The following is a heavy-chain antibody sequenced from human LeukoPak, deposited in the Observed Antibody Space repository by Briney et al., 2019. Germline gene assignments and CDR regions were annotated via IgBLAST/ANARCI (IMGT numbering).Heavy chain of an antibody. Sequence: SETLSLTCTVAGGSISSSRYYWGWIRQPPGKGLEWIGSIYYSGSTYYNPSLKSRVTISVDTSKSQFSLKLSSVTAADTAVYYCARVAAGYGYYMDVWGKGTTVTVSS. CDR3: ARVAAGYGYYMDV. D-gene: IGHD5-18*01. J-gene: IGHJ6*03. CDR1: GGSISSSRYY. V-gene: IGHV4-39*07. CDR2: IYYSGST.